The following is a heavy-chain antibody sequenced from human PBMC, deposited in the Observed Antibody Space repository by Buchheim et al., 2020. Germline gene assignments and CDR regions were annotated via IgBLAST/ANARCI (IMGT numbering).Heavy chain of an antibody. CDR3: VREDDSSGSFDY. D-gene: IGHD3-22*01. V-gene: IGHV4-31*11. Sequence: QVQLQESGPGLVKPSQTLSLTCAVSGGSIISGANYWSWIRQHPGKGLEWIGYIYYSGSTFFNPSLKSRGIMSIDISKNQVSLDLRSVTAADTAVYYCVREDDSSGSFDYWGQGTL. CDR1: GGSIISGANY. J-gene: IGHJ4*02. CDR2: IYYSGST.